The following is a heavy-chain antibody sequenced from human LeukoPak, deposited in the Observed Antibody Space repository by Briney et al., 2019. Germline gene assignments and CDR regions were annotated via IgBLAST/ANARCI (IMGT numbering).Heavy chain of an antibody. CDR3: ARDLVTVTKGFDI. D-gene: IGHD4-17*01. J-gene: IGHJ3*02. Sequence: SETLSLTCVVSGDSFSSHYWTWIRQSPGKGLEWIGYISYIGSTNYNPSLKSRVTISIDTSKNQFSLKLRSVTAADTAVYYCARDLVTVTKGFDIWGHGTMVSVSS. V-gene: IGHV4-59*11. CDR2: ISYIGST. CDR1: GDSFSSHY.